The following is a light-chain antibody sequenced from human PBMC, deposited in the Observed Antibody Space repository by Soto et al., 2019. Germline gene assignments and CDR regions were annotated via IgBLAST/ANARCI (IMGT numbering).Light chain of an antibody. J-gene: IGKJ4*01. CDR2: DAS. CDR3: QQRSNWPPLT. Sequence: EIVLTQSPATLSLSPGDRATLSCRTSQSVSTYLAWYQQKPGQAPRLLIYDASNRATGIPARFSGSGSGTDFTLTISSLEPEDSAVYFCQQRSNWPPLTFGGGTKVEIK. V-gene: IGKV3-11*01. CDR1: QSVSTY.